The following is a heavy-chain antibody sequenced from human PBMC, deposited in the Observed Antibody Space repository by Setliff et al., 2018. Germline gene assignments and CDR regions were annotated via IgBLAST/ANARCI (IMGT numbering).Heavy chain of an antibody. Sequence: ASVKVSCKASGYTFTDYGVSWVRQAPGLGLEWVGWISPHNGKSYSAQRFQGRVTLTTDTSTSTAYMEVRSLTSDDTAVYYCARLVRYCTRTSCQRTPGAEYWGQGTLVTVSS. J-gene: IGHJ4*02. D-gene: IGHD2-2*01. CDR3: ARLVRYCTRTSCQRTPGAEY. V-gene: IGHV1-18*01. CDR2: ISPHNGKS. CDR1: GYTFTDYG.